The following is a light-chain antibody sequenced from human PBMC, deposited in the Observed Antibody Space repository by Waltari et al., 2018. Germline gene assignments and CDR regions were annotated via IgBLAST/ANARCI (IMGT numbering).Light chain of an antibody. V-gene: IGLV1-40*01. CDR2: GNR. J-gene: IGLJ3*02. CDR1: SSNIGAGYD. Sequence: QSVLTQPPSVSGAPGQTVTISCTGSSSNIGAGYDVHWYQQLPRTVPKLLIYGNRNRPPGVPYRFSGSRAGTSASRAIPGLRPEDEADYYCQAYDSSLSGRVFGGGTRVTVL. CDR3: QAYDSSLSGRV.